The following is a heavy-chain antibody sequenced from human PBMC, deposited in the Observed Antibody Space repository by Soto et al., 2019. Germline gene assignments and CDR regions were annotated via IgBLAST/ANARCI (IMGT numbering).Heavy chain of an antibody. CDR3: ARGARTVRGVTQQRYYYYYMDV. CDR2: INHSGST. CDR1: GGSFSGYY. J-gene: IGHJ6*03. D-gene: IGHD3-10*01. V-gene: IGHV4-34*01. Sequence: SETLSLTCAVYGGSFSGYYWSWIRQPPGKGLEWIGEINHSGSTNYNPSLKSRVTISVDTSKNQFSLKLSSVTAADTAVYYCARGARTVRGVTQQRYYYYYMDVWGKGTTVTVSS.